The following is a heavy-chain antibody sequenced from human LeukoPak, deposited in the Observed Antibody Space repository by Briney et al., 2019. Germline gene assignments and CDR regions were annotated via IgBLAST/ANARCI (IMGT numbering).Heavy chain of an antibody. CDR3: ARGPASGYYYSYYFDY. CDR2: IYYSGST. CDR1: GGSISSGDYY. Sequence: SQTLSLTCTVSGGSISSGDYYWSWIRQPPGKGLEWIGYIYYSGSTYYNPSLKSRVTISVDTCKNQFSLKLSSVTAADTAVYYCARGPASGYYYSYYFDYWGQGTLVTVSS. J-gene: IGHJ4*02. V-gene: IGHV4-30-4*08. D-gene: IGHD3-22*01.